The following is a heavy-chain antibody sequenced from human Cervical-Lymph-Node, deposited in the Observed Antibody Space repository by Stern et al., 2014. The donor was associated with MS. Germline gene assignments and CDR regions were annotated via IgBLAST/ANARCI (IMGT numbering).Heavy chain of an antibody. CDR2: IRSEGYGGTK. Sequence: EVQLVESGGGLVQPGRSLRLSCTTSGFTFADYTMNWFRQAPGKGLEWVAFIRSEGYGGTKEYAASVKGRFTISRDDSKSIAFLQMNSLKTEDTAVYYCSRVHQFDYWGQGTLVTVSS. CDR3: SRVHQFDY. V-gene: IGHV3-49*03. CDR1: GFTFADYT. J-gene: IGHJ4*02.